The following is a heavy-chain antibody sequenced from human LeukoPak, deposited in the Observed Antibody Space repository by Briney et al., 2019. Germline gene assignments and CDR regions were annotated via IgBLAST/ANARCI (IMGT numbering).Heavy chain of an antibody. Sequence: KPGRSLRLSCAASGFTFDDYAMHWVRQAPGKGLEWVSGISWNSGSIGYADSVKGRFTIPRDNSKNTLYLQMNSLRAEDTAVYYCGRAGVYSASSGYGPDRWGQGTLVTVSS. D-gene: IGHD3-22*01. J-gene: IGHJ5*02. V-gene: IGHV3-9*01. CDR3: GRAGVYSASSGYGPDR. CDR2: ISWNSGSI. CDR1: GFTFDDYA.